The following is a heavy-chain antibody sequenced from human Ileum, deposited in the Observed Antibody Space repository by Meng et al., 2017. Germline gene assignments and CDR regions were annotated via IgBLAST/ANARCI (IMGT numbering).Heavy chain of an antibody. V-gene: IGHV3-15*01. CDR1: GFTFSNAW. J-gene: IGHJ6*02. CDR3: TTAGRTTYCSSTSCSTYYYYYGMDV. Sequence: GESLKISCAASGFTFSNAWMNWVRLAPGKGLEWVGRIRSNTDGGAADYAAPVKARFTISRDDSKNMLYLQMNSLKTEDTAVYYCTTAGRTTYCSSTSCSTYYYYYGMDVWGQGTTVTVSS. CDR2: IRSNTDGGAA. D-gene: IGHD2-2*01.